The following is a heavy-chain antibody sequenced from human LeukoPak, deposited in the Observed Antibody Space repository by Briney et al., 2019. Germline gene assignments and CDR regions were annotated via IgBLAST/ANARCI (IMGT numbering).Heavy chain of an antibody. CDR1: GYTFTSYG. J-gene: IGHJ4*02. CDR3: ARVVLQGRELFFDY. CDR2: ISAYNGKT. V-gene: IGHV1-18*01. D-gene: IGHD1-7*01. Sequence: GASVKVSCKASGYTFTSYGISWVRQAPGQGLEWMGLISAYNGKTNYAQKLQGRVTMTTDTSTSTAYMGLRSLRSDDTAVYYCARVVLQGRELFFDYWGQGTLVTVSS.